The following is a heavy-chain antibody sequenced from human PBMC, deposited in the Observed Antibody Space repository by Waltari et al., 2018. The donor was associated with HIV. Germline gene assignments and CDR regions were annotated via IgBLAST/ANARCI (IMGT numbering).Heavy chain of an antibody. V-gene: IGHV3-15*01. CDR2: IKSRTDGGTT. CDR3: TTDCPAVVVTADSFY. Sequence: GLEWVGRIKSRTDGGTTDYAAPVKGRFTISRDDSKNTLYRQMNSLKTEDTGVYYCTTDCPAVVVTADSFYWGQGTLVTVSS. J-gene: IGHJ4*02. D-gene: IGHD2-21*02.